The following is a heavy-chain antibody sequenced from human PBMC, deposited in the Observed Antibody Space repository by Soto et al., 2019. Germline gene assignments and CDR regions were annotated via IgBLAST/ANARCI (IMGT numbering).Heavy chain of an antibody. CDR1: GFSLSTTGVG. V-gene: IGHV2-5*02. Sequence: QITLKESGPTLVKPTQTLTLTCTFSGFSLSTTGVGVGWIRQPPGKALEWLALIYWDDDKRYSPSLESRLTITKDTSRNQVVLTMTNMDPVDTATYFCAHRGILCRDGSCYSHPFDYWGQGTRVTVSS. CDR3: AHRGILCRDGSCYSHPFDY. J-gene: IGHJ4*02. D-gene: IGHD2-15*01. CDR2: IYWDDDK.